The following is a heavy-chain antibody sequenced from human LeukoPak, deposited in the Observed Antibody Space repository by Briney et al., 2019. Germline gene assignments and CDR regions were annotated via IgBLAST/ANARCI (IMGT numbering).Heavy chain of an antibody. CDR3: AKYGGYGWRPTDY. CDR2: ISGRGGST. CDR1: GFTFSSYA. V-gene: IGHV3-23*01. Sequence: GGSLRLSCAASGFTFSSYAMSWVRQAPGKGLEWVSAISGRGGSTYYADSAKGRVTISRDNSKNTLYLQINRLRAADTAVCYSAKYGGYGWRPTDYWGQGTLVTVSS. J-gene: IGHJ4*02. D-gene: IGHD5-12*01.